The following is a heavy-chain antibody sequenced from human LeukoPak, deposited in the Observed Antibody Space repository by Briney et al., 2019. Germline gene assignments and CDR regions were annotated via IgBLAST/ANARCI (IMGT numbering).Heavy chain of an antibody. V-gene: IGHV3-23*01. D-gene: IGHD6-19*01. Sequence: GGSLRLSCAASGFPFSSYAMNRVRQAPGKGLEWVSAVSGSGGSTYYADSVKGRFTISRDNSKNTLYLQLNSLRAEDTAVYYCAKGQMAGTSYFDYWGQGILVTVSP. CDR2: VSGSGGST. CDR1: GFPFSSYA. J-gene: IGHJ4*02. CDR3: AKGQMAGTSYFDY.